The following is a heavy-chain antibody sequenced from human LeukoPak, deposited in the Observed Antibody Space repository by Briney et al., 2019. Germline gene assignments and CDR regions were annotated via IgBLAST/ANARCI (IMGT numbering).Heavy chain of an antibody. Sequence: GGPLRPSCAAPVFPFSAYSMDCVRQAPQRGRERVSYICSIISPIYYADSVKGRFPVSRTNAKNSSHRQMNSLKAEDTAVYYCARDRSIVLMVYAPPRDFDFWGEGALVTVSS. J-gene: IGHJ4*02. CDR2: ICSIISPI. CDR3: ARDRSIVLMVYAPPRDFDF. CDR1: VFPFSAYS. V-gene: IGHV3-48*01. D-gene: IGHD2-8*01.